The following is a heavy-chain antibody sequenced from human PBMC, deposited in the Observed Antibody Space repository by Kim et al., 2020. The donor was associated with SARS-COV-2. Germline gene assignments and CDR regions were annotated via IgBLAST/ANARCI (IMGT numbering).Heavy chain of an antibody. CDR1: GYTSTSYA. J-gene: IGHJ6*03. CDR3: ALLGAAAIAAMFGGYYYYM. V-gene: IGHV7-4-1*02. CDR2: INTNTGNP. Sequence: ASVKVSCKASGYTSTSYAMNWVRQAPGQGLEWMGWINTNTGNPTYAQGFTGRFVFSLVTSVSTAFLQISMLKAEDTAVDYCALLGAAAIAAMFGGYYYYM. D-gene: IGHD3-10*02.